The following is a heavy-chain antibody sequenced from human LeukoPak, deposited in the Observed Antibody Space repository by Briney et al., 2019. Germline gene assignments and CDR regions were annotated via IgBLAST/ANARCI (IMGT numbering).Heavy chain of an antibody. CDR1: GYTFTGYY. V-gene: IGHV1-2*02. D-gene: IGHD3-22*01. CDR2: INPNSGGT. J-gene: IGHJ4*02. CDR3: ARDYYDSSEMGY. Sequence: ASVKVSCKASGYTFTGYYMHWVRQAPGQGLEWMGWINPNSGGTNYAQKFQGRVTMTRDTSISTAHMELSRLRSDDTAVYYCARDYYDSSEMGYWGQGTLVTVSS.